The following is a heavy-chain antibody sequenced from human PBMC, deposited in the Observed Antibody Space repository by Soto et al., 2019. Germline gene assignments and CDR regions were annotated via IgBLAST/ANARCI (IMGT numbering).Heavy chain of an antibody. J-gene: IGHJ6*02. Sequence: GASVKVSCKASGGTFSSYAISWVRQAPGQGLEWMGGIIPIFGTANYAQKYQGRITNTADESTSTAYIEQSNLKSEDTSVYFCASTRSRISVDYYYGMDVWGQGTTVTVSS. CDR1: GGTFSSYA. CDR3: ASTRSRISVDYYYGMDV. D-gene: IGHD2-15*01. CDR2: IIPIFGTA. V-gene: IGHV1-69*13.